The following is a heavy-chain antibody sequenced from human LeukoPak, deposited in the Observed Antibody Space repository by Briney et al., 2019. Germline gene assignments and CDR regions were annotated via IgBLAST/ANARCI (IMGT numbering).Heavy chain of an antibody. V-gene: IGHV3-23*01. CDR1: GYTFNTYA. CDR3: GKRSSGAYDM. CDR2: VTGSGGGT. Sequence: GGSLRLSCAASGYTFNTYAMSWVRQAPGKGLEWVSTVTGSGGGTSYADSVRGRFTISRDNSKNTLYLQMNSLRAEDTAVYYCGKRSSGAYDMWGQGTMVTVSS. J-gene: IGHJ3*02. D-gene: IGHD5-12*01.